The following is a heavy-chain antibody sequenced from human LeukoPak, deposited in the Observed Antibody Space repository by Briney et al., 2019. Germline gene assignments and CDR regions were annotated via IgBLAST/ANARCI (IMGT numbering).Heavy chain of an antibody. CDR3: ARDRRISSTRAYGMDV. CDR2: IWYDGSNK. J-gene: IGHJ6*02. CDR1: GFTFSSYG. V-gene: IGHV3-33*01. Sequence: PGWSLRLSCAASGFTFSSYGMHWVRQAPGKGLEWVAVIWYDGSNKYYADSVKGRFTISRDNSKNTLYLQMNSLRAEDTAVYYCARDRRISSTRAYGMDVWGQGTTVTVSS. D-gene: IGHD2-2*01.